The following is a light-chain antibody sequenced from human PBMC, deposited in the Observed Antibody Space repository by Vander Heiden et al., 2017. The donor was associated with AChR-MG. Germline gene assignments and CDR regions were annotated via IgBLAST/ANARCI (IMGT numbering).Light chain of an antibody. CDR3: QYSGH. J-gene: IGKJ4*01. Sequence: VLTQSPDTLSLSPGERATLSCRASPSVSSSYLAWDQQRPGQAPRLLIYGASRRATGIQDRFTGSGSGTDFTLTIGRMEPDDFEGSIGQYSGHFGGGTKVQIQ. CDR1: PSVSSSY. V-gene: IGKV3-20*01. CDR2: GAS.